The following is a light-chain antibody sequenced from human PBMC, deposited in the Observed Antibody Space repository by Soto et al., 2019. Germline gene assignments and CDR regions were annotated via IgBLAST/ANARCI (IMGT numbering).Light chain of an antibody. Sequence: DIQMPQSPSSLSASVVDRVTITARASQSISTDLNWYQQKPGKAPNLLIFAASTLQSGVPSRFSGSGSGTDFTLTIRSLQPDDFATYYCQQGNTAPLTFGGGTKVDIK. CDR1: QSISTD. V-gene: IGKV1-39*01. CDR3: QQGNTAPLT. J-gene: IGKJ4*01. CDR2: AAS.